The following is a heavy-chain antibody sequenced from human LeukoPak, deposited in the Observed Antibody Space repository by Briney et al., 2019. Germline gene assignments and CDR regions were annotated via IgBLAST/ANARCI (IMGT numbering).Heavy chain of an antibody. V-gene: IGHV4-61*02. CDR2: IYTSGST. D-gene: IGHD2-2*01. J-gene: IGHJ5*02. Sequence: ASQTLSLTCTVSGGSISSGSYYWSWIRQPAGKGLEWIGRIYTSGSTNYNPSLKSRVTISVDTSKNQFSLKLSSVTAADTAVYYCARKAFNIVVVPAAMDWFDPWGQGTLVTVSS. CDR3: ARKAFNIVVVPAAMDWFDP. CDR1: GGSISSGSYY.